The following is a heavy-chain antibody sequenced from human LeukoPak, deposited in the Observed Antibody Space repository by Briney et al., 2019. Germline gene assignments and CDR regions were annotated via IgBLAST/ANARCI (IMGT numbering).Heavy chain of an antibody. J-gene: IGHJ4*02. D-gene: IGHD3-10*01. V-gene: IGHV4-38-2*01. CDR1: GYSISSGYY. CDR3: ARRESDYYGSGRVDY. CDR2: IYHSGCT. Sequence: PSETLSLTCAVSGYSISSGYYWGWIRQPPGKGLEWIGSIYHSGCTYYNPSLKSRVTISVDTSKNQFSLKLSSVTAADTAVYYCARRESDYYGSGRVDYWGQGTLVTVSS.